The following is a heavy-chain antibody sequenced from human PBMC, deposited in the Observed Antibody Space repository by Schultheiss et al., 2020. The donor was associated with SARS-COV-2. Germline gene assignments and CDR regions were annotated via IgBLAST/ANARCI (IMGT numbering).Heavy chain of an antibody. D-gene: IGHD6-19*01. V-gene: IGHV3-30*04. CDR3: AKTYRSAWFDWERGFDY. CDR1: GFTFSSYA. Sequence: GGSLRLSCAASGFTFSSYAMHWVRQAPGKGLEWVAVISYDGSNEYYADSVKGRFTISRDNSKNTVYLQMNSLRAEDTAVYYCAKTYRSAWFDWERGFDYWGQGTLVTVSS. CDR2: ISYDGSNE. J-gene: IGHJ4*02.